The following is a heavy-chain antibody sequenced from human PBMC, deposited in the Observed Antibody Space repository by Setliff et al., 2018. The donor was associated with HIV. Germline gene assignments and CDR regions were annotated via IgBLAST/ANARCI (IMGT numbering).Heavy chain of an antibody. D-gene: IGHD4-17*01. Sequence: LSLTCTVSGDSISSTSYLWGWIRQSPGKGLAWIASVYYSGSSYYNPSLKSRVTISVDTSNNRFSLRLTSVTAADTAIYYCARQYQLYGDTLRYFDLWGQGTLVTVSS. CDR1: GDSISSTSYL. V-gene: IGHV4-39*01. CDR2: VYYSGSS. CDR3: ARQYQLYGDTLRYFDL. J-gene: IGHJ4*02.